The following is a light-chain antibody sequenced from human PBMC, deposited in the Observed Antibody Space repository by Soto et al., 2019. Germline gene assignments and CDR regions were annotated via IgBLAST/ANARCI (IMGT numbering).Light chain of an antibody. J-gene: IGKJ1*01. CDR3: QHYNSYSEA. CDR1: QTISSG. Sequence: IQMTHSPSTLSGTVGDRVTLTCRASQTISSGLAWYQQKPGKAPKLLIYKASTLKSGVPSRFSGSGSGTGFTLTISSLQPDDFATYYCQHYNSYSEAFGQGTKVDI. CDR2: KAS. V-gene: IGKV1-5*03.